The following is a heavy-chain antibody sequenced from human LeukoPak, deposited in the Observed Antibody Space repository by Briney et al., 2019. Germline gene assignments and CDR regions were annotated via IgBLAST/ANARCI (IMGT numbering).Heavy chain of an antibody. CDR1: GFTFSSYA. CDR3: AKDRPKSYIVVVPAAMGYFDY. J-gene: IGHJ4*02. CDR2: ISGSGGST. D-gene: IGHD2-2*01. Sequence: PGGSLRLSCAASGFTFSSYAMSWVRQAPGKGLEWVSAISGSGGSTYYADSVKGRFTISRDNSKNTLYLQMNSLRAEDTAVYYCAKDRPKSYIVVVPAAMGYFDYWGQGTPVTVSS. V-gene: IGHV3-23*01.